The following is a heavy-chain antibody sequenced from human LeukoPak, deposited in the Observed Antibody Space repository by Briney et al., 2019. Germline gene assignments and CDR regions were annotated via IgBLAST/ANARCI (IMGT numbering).Heavy chain of an antibody. CDR3: ASGRQLGY. V-gene: IGHV3-33*08. Sequence: PGGSLRLSCAASGFTFSNAWMSWVRQAPGKGLEWVAVIWYDGSNKYYADSVKGRFTISRDNSKNTLYLQMNSLRAEDTAVYYCASGRQLGYWGQGTLVTVSS. CDR2: IWYDGSNK. J-gene: IGHJ4*02. D-gene: IGHD6-13*01. CDR1: GFTFSNAW.